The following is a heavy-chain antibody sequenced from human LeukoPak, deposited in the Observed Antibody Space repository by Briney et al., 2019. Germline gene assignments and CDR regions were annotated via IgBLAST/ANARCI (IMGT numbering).Heavy chain of an antibody. Sequence: GGSLRLSCAAAGLSVSSNNMHWVRQAPGGGLEWLSYISAGSGTMFSADSVKGRFTISRDNARDVLFLQMNSLRAEDTAAYYCTRDLGLRRMIWGRGTLV. J-gene: IGHJ2*01. CDR3: TRDLGLRRMI. CDR1: GLSVSSNN. CDR2: ISAGSGTM. V-gene: IGHV3-48*04.